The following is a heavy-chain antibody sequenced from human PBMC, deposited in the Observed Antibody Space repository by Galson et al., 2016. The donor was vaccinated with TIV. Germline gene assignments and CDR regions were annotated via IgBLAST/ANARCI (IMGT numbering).Heavy chain of an antibody. CDR1: GGTFRNYA. D-gene: IGHD3-10*01. V-gene: IGHV1-69*13. CDR2: SIAIFGTT. J-gene: IGHJ4*02. CDR3: AKNVNYYGSVASDS. Sequence: SVKVSCKASGGTFRNYAISWVRQAPGQGLEWMGKSIAIFGTTNYAQNFQGRGTITADESTSTDYMESRSLRSEDTAVYYCAKNVNYYGSVASDSWGQGTLVTVSS.